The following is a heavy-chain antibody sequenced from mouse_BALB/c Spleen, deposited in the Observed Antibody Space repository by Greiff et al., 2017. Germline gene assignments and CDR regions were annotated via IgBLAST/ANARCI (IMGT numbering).Heavy chain of an antibody. V-gene: IGHV14-1*02. D-gene: IGHD2-4*01. J-gene: IGHJ4*01. CDR3: ARSYDYDGNDYAMDY. CDR2: IDPENGNT. Sequence: VQLQQSGAELVRPGALVKLSCKASGFNIKDYYMHWVKQRPEQGLEWIGWIDPENGNTIYDPKFQGKASITADTSSKTAYLQLSSLTSEDTAVYYGARSYDYDGNDYAMDYWGQGTSVTVSS. CDR1: GFNIKDYY.